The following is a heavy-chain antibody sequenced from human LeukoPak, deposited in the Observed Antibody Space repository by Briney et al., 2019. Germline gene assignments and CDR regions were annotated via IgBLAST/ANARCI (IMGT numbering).Heavy chain of an antibody. J-gene: IGHJ6*03. Sequence: ASVKVSCKASGYTFTGYYMHWVRQAPGQGLEWMGWINPNSGGTNYAQKFQGRVTMTRDTSISTAYMELSRLRSDDTAVHYCARGPQYYYYYMDVWGKGTTVTVSS. CDR3: ARGPQYYYYYMDV. V-gene: IGHV1-2*02. CDR2: INPNSGGT. CDR1: GYTFTGYY.